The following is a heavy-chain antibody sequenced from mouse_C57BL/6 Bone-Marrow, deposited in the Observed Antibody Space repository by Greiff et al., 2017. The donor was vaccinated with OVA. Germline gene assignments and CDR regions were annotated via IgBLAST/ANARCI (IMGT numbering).Heavy chain of an antibody. D-gene: IGHD2-3*01. CDR2: ISSGSSTI. Sequence: EVKLVESGGGLVKPGGSLKLSCAASGFTFSDYGMHWVRQAPEKGLEWVAYISSGSSTIYYADTVKGRFTISRDNAKNTLFLQMTSLRSEDTAMYYCARDDGYAMDYWGQGTSVTVSS. V-gene: IGHV5-17*01. J-gene: IGHJ4*01. CDR3: ARDDGYAMDY. CDR1: GFTFSDYG.